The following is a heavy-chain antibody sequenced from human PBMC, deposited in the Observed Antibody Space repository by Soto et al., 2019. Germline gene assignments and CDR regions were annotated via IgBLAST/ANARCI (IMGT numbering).Heavy chain of an antibody. CDR1: GYTFASNY. D-gene: IGHD4-17*01. CDR2: INPSGGST. J-gene: IGHJ4*02. Sequence: ASVKVSCKTSGYTFASNYMQWVRQAPGQGQGLEWMGIINPSGGSTSYAQNFQGRVTMTRDTSTSTVYMELSSLRSEDTAVYYCARGGYGGNSARFDYWGQGTLVTVSS. CDR3: ARGGYGGNSARFDY. V-gene: IGHV1-46*03.